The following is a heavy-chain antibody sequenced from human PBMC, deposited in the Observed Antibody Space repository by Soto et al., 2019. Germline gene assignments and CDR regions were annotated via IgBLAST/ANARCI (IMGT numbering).Heavy chain of an antibody. CDR1: GFTFSSYE. V-gene: IGHV3-48*03. CDR2: ISSSGSTM. Sequence: GGSLRLSCAASGFTFSSYEMNWVRQARGKGLEWVSYISSSGSTMYYADSVKGRFTISRDNAKNSLYLQMNSLRAEDTAVYYCASVPYGDPFDYWGQGTLVTVSS. J-gene: IGHJ4*02. D-gene: IGHD4-17*01. CDR3: ASVPYGDPFDY.